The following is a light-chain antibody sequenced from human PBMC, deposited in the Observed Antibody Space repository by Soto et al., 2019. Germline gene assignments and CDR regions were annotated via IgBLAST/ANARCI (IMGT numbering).Light chain of an antibody. CDR1: SSNIGAHYD. CDR3: QSYDSSLSAWV. Sequence: QSVLTQPPSVSGDPGQRVTISCTGSSSNIGAHYDVHWYQQLPGTGPKLLIYGNSNRPSGVPDRFSGSKSGTSASLAITGLQAEDEADYYCQSYDSSLSAWVFGGGTKVTVL. V-gene: IGLV1-40*01. CDR2: GNS. J-gene: IGLJ3*02.